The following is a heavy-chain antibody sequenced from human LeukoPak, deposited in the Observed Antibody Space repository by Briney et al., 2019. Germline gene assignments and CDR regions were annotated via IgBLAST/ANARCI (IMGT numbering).Heavy chain of an antibody. CDR3: ARDDALGDNALDI. J-gene: IGHJ3*02. V-gene: IGHV3-33*01. Sequence: GRSLRLSCAASGFTFSSYGMHWVRQAPGKGLEWVAVILNDGSQEKYADSVKGRFTISRDNSKNTLFLQKNSLRAEDTAVYYCARDDALGDNALDIWGQGTMVTVSS. CDR2: ILNDGSQE. D-gene: IGHD3-16*01. CDR1: GFTFSSYG.